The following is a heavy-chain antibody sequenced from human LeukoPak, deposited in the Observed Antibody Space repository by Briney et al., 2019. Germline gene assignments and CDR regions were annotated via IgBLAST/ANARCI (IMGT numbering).Heavy chain of an antibody. D-gene: IGHD6-19*01. CDR2: ISGSGGYT. CDR3: ARERDWGTEVADHFDH. Sequence: GGSLRLSCAASGFTFSDCSMAWVRQAPGRGLEWVSVISGSGGYTVYADSVKGRFTISRDNSEKTLYMQMNSLRAEDTAVYHCARERDWGTEVADHFDHWGQGTLVTVSS. CDR1: GFTFSDCS. J-gene: IGHJ4*02. V-gene: IGHV3-23*01.